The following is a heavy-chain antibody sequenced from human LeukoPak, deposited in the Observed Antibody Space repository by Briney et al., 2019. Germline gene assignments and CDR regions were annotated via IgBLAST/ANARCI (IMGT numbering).Heavy chain of an antibody. V-gene: IGHV3-23*01. Sequence: GGSLRLSCVASGFTFTNYAMSWVRQAPGKGLEWVSAITGSDGSSYYADSVKGRFTTSRDNSKNTLYLQVNSLRAEDTAVYYCAKWGDYDILTGYYVPDYWGQGTLVTVSS. D-gene: IGHD3-9*01. CDR1: GFTFTNYA. J-gene: IGHJ4*02. CDR2: ITGSDGSS. CDR3: AKWGDYDILTGYYVPDY.